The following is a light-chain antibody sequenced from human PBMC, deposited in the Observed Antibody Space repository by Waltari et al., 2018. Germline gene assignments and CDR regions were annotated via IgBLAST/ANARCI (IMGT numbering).Light chain of an antibody. CDR1: QSISSW. CDR2: KAS. J-gene: IGKJ1*01. CDR3: QQYNGYWT. Sequence: DIQMTQSPSTLSASVGDRVTITCRASQSISSWLAWYQQKPGTAPKLLIYKASTLESGVPSRFSGSGSGTEFTLTINSLQPYDFATYYCQQYNGYWTFGQGTKVEIK. V-gene: IGKV1-5*03.